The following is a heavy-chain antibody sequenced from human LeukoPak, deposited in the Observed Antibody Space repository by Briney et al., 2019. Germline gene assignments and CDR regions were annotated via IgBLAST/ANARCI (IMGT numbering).Heavy chain of an antibody. D-gene: IGHD1-26*01. CDR1: GGTFSSYA. Sequence: EASVKVSCKASGGTFSSYAISWVRQAPGQGLEWMGGIIPIFGTANYAQKFQGRVTITADESTSTAYMELSSLRSEDTAVYYCARSQWELGQSNWFDPWGQGTLVTVSS. CDR2: IIPIFGTA. CDR3: ARSQWELGQSNWFDP. V-gene: IGHV1-69*13. J-gene: IGHJ5*02.